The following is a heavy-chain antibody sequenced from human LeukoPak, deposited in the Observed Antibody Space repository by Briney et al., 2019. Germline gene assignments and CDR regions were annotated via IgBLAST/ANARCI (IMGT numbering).Heavy chain of an antibody. J-gene: IGHJ6*03. CDR1: GGTFSSYA. Sequence: GASVKVSCKASGGTFSSYAISWVRQAPGQGLEWMGGIIPIFGTANYAQKFQGRVTITADESTSTAHMELSSLRSEDTAVYYCACYGGRSRYYYYMDVWGKGTTVTVSS. CDR3: ACYGGRSRYYYYMDV. CDR2: IIPIFGTA. V-gene: IGHV1-69*13. D-gene: IGHD4-23*01.